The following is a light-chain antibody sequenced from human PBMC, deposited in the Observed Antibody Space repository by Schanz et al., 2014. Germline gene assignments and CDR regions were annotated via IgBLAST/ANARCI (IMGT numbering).Light chain of an antibody. V-gene: IGKV3-11*02. CDR3: QQRYSWPLT. J-gene: IGKJ4*01. Sequence: EIVLTQSPGTLSLSPGERATLSCRASQTVTSIYLAWYQQKPGQAPSLLIYDASNRATGTPGRFSGSGSWGDYTLTISSLQPEDSAVYYCQQRYSWPLTFGGGTKVEI. CDR2: DAS. CDR1: QTVTSIY.